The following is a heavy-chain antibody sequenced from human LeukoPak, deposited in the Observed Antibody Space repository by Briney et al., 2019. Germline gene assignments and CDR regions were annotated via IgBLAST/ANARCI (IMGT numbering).Heavy chain of an antibody. CDR3: ASSGWIQLWLDNY. D-gene: IGHD5-18*01. J-gene: IGHJ4*02. CDR2: TIPILGIA. V-gene: IGHV1-69*04. CDR1: GGTFSSYA. Sequence: SVKVSCKASGGTFSSYAISWVRQAPGQGLEWMGRTIPILGIANYAQKFQGRVTITADKSTSTAYMELSSLRSEDTAVYYCASSGWIQLWLDNYWGQGTLVTVSS.